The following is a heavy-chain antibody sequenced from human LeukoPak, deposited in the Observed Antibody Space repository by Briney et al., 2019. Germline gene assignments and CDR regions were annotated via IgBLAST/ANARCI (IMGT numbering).Heavy chain of an antibody. CDR1: GYSISSGYY. CDR2: IYHSGST. CDR3: ARDASPPYYYDSSGYYTGSY. Sequence: PSETLSLTCTVSGYSISSGYYWGWIRQPPGKGLEWIGSIYHSGSTYYNPSLKSRVTISVDTSKNQFSLKLSSVTAADTAVYYCARDASPPYYYDSSGYYTGSYWGQGTLVTVSS. V-gene: IGHV4-38-2*02. J-gene: IGHJ4*02. D-gene: IGHD3-22*01.